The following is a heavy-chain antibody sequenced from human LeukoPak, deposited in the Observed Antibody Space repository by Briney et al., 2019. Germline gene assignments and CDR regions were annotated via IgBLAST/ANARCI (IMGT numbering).Heavy chain of an antibody. J-gene: IGHJ5*02. CDR2: IYYSGST. Sequence: SETLSLTCTVSGGSISSYYWSWIRQPPGKGLEWIGYIYYSGSTNYNPSLKSRVTISVDTSKNQFSLKLSSVTAADTAVYYCARGIPQTYYYDSSGYSWGQGTLVTVSS. CDR3: ARGIPQTYYYDSSGYS. CDR1: GGSISSYY. V-gene: IGHV4-59*01. D-gene: IGHD3-22*01.